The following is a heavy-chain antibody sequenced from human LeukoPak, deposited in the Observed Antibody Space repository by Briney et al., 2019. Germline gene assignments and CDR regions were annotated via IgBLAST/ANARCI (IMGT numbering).Heavy chain of an antibody. V-gene: IGHV3-7*01. CDR2: IKQDGSEK. Sequence: ETLSLTCTVSGASISSSSYYWGWVRQAPGKGLEWVANIKQDGSEKYYVDSVKGRFTISRDNAKNSLYLQMNSLRAEDTAVYYCATDHRNLDAFDIWGQGTMVTVSS. D-gene: IGHD1-14*01. J-gene: IGHJ3*02. CDR1: GASISSSSYY. CDR3: ATDHRNLDAFDI.